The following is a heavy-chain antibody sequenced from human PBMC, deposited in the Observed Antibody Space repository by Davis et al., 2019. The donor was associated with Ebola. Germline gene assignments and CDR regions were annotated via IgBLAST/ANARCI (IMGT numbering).Heavy chain of an antibody. V-gene: IGHV3-21*01. CDR2: ISGDDTYI. Sequence: GESLKISCGASGFTFNIYNMNWVRQAPGKGLEWVASISGDDTYINYADSVKGRFTISRDNAKTSLYLQMNNLRAEDTAVYFCAYLGTFDYWGQGTLVTVSS. CDR3: AYLGTFDY. CDR1: GFTFNIYN. J-gene: IGHJ4*02. D-gene: IGHD7-27*01.